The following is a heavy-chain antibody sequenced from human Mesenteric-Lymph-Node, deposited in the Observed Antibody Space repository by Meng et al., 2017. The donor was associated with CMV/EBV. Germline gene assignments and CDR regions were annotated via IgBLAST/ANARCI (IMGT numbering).Heavy chain of an antibody. V-gene: IGHV3-23*01. D-gene: IGHD1-26*01. CDR1: GFTFSNSA. Sequence: GESLKISCAASGFTFSNSAMRWVRQALGKGLEWVSAISGSGGSTYYADSVKGRFTISRDNSKNTLYLQMNSLRAEDTAVYYCAKSKPFTVGATKNWFDPWGQGTLVTVSS. J-gene: IGHJ5*02. CDR3: AKSKPFTVGATKNWFDP. CDR2: ISGSGGST.